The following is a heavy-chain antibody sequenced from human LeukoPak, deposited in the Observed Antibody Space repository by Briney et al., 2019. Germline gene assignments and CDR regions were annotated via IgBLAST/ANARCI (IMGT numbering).Heavy chain of an antibody. J-gene: IGHJ6*04. D-gene: IGHD2-2*01. CDR2: IIPIFGTA. CDR3: AGRYCSSTSCYPYYYGMDV. Sequence: SVKVSCKASGGTFSSYAISWVRQAPGQGLEWMGGIIPIFGTANYAQKFQGRVTITADKSTSTAHMELSSLRSEDTAVYYCAGRYCSSTSCYPYYYGMDVWGKGTTVTVSS. CDR1: GGTFSSYA. V-gene: IGHV1-69*06.